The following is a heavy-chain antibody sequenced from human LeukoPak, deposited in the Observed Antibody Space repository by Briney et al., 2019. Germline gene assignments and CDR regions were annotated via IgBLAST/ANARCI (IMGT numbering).Heavy chain of an antibody. J-gene: IGHJ4*02. CDR1: GFTFSNYY. CDR2: IRQDGSAQ. V-gene: IGHV3-7*01. Sequence: GGSLRLSCAASGFTFSNYYMNWVRQAPGKGLERVANIRQDGSAQFYADSVKGRFTISRDNSKNTLYLQMNSLRAEDTAVYYCAKTSGWELPYYFDYWGQGTLVTVSS. D-gene: IGHD1-26*01. CDR3: AKTSGWELPYYFDY.